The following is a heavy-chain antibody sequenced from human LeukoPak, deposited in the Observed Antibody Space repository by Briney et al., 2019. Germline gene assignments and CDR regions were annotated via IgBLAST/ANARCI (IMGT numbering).Heavy chain of an antibody. CDR1: GGSISSYY. J-gene: IGHJ5*02. Sequence: SETLSLTCTVSGGSISSYYWSWIRQPPGKGLEWIGYIYYSGSTNYNPSLKSRVTISVDTSKNQFSLKLRSLTAADTAVYYCARHVGYGNNWFDPWGQGTLVTVSS. CDR2: IYYSGST. V-gene: IGHV4-59*08. CDR3: ARHVGYGNNWFDP. D-gene: IGHD5-18*01.